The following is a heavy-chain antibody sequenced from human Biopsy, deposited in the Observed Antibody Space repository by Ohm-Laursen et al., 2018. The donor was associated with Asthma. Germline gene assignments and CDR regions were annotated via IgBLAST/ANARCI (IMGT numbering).Heavy chain of an antibody. CDR2: VYHSGET. Sequence: SETLSPPCTVSGDSLRSTNYWAWVRQPPGNRLEWIGSVYHSGETFYSSSLRSRLTMSVDTSRNQFSLRLTSVTAADTGVYFCARHWSGNGWHDLYTWFDPWGLGTLVTVSS. V-gene: IGHV4-39*01. CDR3: ARHWSGNGWHDLYTWFDP. D-gene: IGHD1-1*01. CDR1: GDSLRSTNY. J-gene: IGHJ5*02.